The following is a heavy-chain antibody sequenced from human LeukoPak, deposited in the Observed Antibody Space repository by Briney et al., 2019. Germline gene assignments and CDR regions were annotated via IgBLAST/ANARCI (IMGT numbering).Heavy chain of an antibody. CDR2: IYPGDSDT. Sequence: GESLKISCKGSGYSFTSYWIGWVRQMPGKGLEWMGIIYPGDSDTRYRPSFQGQVTISADKSISTAYLQWSSLKASDTAMYYCARQHYDSSGYYLDAFDIWGQGTMVTVSS. D-gene: IGHD3-22*01. CDR3: ARQHYDSSGYYLDAFDI. CDR1: GYSFTSYW. V-gene: IGHV5-51*01. J-gene: IGHJ3*02.